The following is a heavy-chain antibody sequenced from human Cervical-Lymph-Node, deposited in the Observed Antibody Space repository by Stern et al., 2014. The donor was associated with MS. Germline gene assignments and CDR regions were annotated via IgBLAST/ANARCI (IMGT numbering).Heavy chain of an antibody. CDR2: FDPEDGET. CDR3: AVGISGTTVYYYYGMDV. CDR1: GYTLTELS. Sequence: VHLVESGAEVKKPGASVKVSCKVSGYTLTELSMHWVRQAPGKGLEWLGGFDPEDGETIYAQKFQGRVTMTEDTSTDTAYMELSSLRSEDTAVYYCAVGISGTTVYYYYGMDVWGQGTTVTVSS. D-gene: IGHD1-7*01. V-gene: IGHV1-24*01. J-gene: IGHJ6*02.